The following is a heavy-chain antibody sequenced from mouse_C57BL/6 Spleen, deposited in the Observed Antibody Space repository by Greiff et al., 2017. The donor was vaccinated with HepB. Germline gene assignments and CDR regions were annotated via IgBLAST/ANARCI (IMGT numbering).Heavy chain of an antibody. D-gene: IGHD1-1*01. J-gene: IGHJ4*01. CDR3: ARPNYGSGSGYYAMDY. CDR2: ISSGSSTI. V-gene: IGHV5-17*01. CDR1: GFTFSDYG. Sequence: DVQLQESGGGLVKPGGSLKLSCAASGFTFSDYGMHWVRQAPERGLEWVAYISSGSSTIYYADTVKGRFTISRDNAKNTLFLQMTSLRSEDTAMYYCARPNYGSGSGYYAMDYWGQGTSVTVSS.